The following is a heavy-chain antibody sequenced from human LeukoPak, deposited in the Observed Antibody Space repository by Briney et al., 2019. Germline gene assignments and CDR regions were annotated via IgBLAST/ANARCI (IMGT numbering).Heavy chain of an antibody. CDR1: GGSFSGYY. CDR3: AGGQSSGWYGRSYYYYYMDV. V-gene: IGHV4-34*01. J-gene: IGHJ6*03. D-gene: IGHD6-19*01. CDR2: INHSGST. Sequence: PSETLSLTCAVYGGSFSGYYWSWIRQPPGKGLEWIGEINHSGSTNYNPSLKSRVTISVDTSKNQFSLKLSSVTAADTAVYYCAGGQSSGWYGRSYYYYYMDVWGKGTTVTVSS.